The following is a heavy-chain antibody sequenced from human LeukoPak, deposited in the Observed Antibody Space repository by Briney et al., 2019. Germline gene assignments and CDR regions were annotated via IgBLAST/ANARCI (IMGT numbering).Heavy chain of an antibody. D-gene: IGHD4-23*01. CDR1: GFTFDDYG. CDR2: INWNGGST. Sequence: GGSLRLSCAASGFTFDDYGMSWVRQAPGKGLEWVSGINWNGGSTGYADSVKGRFTISRDNAKNSLHLQMNSLRAEDTALYYCAKDLAIDYGGNSNEVGFDYWGQGTLVTVSS. V-gene: IGHV3-20*04. J-gene: IGHJ4*02. CDR3: AKDLAIDYGGNSNEVGFDY.